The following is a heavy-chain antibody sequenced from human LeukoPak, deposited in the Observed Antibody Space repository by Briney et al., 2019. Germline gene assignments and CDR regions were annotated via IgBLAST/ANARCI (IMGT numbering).Heavy chain of an antibody. CDR3: TRVTYYYDNSGYFHFDY. V-gene: IGHV3-49*04. D-gene: IGHD3-22*01. CDR2: IRRKAHGGTT. CDR1: GFTFGDYA. J-gene: IGHJ4*02. Sequence: GGSLRLSCTASGFTFGDYAMSWVRQAPGKGLEWVSFIRRKAHGGTTEYGAPVKGRFSSSRDDSKSIAYLQMNSLKSEDTAVYFCTRVTYYYDNSGYFHFDYWGQGTLVTVSS.